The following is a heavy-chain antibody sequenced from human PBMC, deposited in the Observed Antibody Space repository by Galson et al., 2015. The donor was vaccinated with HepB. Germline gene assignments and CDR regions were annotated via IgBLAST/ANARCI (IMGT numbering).Heavy chain of an antibody. CDR3: ARDGWLSRDRYYDFWSGYYAGFDI. CDR2: ISYDGSNK. CDR1: GFTFSSYA. Sequence: SLRLSCAASGFTFSSYAMHWVRQAPGKGLEWVAVISYDGSNKYYADSVKGRFTISRDNSKNTLYLQMNSLRAEDTAVYYCARDGWLSRDRYYDFWSGYYAGFDIWGQGTMVTVSS. J-gene: IGHJ3*02. D-gene: IGHD3-3*01. V-gene: IGHV3-30-3*01.